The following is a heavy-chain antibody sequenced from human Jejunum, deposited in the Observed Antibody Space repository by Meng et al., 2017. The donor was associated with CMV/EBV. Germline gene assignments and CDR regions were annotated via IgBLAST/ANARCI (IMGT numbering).Heavy chain of an antibody. CDR1: GFTFSTYH. CDR2: ISSGSGTI. Sequence: GAASGFTFSTYHMNWVRQAPGKGLEWVSYISSGSGTIYYADSVRGRFTVSRDNAKTSLYLQMNSLRAEDTAVYYCARGGSYSPDYWGQGTLVTVSS. D-gene: IGHD1-26*01. CDR3: ARGGSYSPDY. V-gene: IGHV3-48*04. J-gene: IGHJ4*02.